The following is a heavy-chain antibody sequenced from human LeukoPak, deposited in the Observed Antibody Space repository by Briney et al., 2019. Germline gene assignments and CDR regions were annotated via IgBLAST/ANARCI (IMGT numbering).Heavy chain of an antibody. CDR2: INPSGGST. D-gene: IGHD6-13*01. V-gene: IGHV1-46*01. CDR1: GYTFTSYY. Sequence: GASVKVSCKASGYTFTSYYMHWVRQAPGQGLEWMGIINPSGGSTSYAQKFQGRVTMTRDTSISTAYTELSRLRSDDTAVYYCARLSSWYFDYWGQGTLVTVSS. J-gene: IGHJ4*02. CDR3: ARLSSWYFDY.